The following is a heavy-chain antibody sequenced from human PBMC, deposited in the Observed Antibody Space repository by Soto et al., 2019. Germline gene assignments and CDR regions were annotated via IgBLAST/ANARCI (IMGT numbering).Heavy chain of an antibody. CDR1: GFTFSSYA. V-gene: IGHV3-33*08. CDR3: ASHYDMWSGYLSPVDY. D-gene: IGHD3-3*01. Sequence: GGSLRLSCAASGFTFSSYAMHWVRQAPGKGLEWVAIIDINGSKIYYADSVKGRFTISRDNAKNSLYLEMNSLRDEDTAVYYCASHYDMWSGYLSPVDYWGQGTLVTVSS. CDR2: IDINGSKI. J-gene: IGHJ4*02.